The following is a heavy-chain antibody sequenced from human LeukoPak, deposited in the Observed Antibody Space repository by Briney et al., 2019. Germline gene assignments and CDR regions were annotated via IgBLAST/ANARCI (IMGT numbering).Heavy chain of an antibody. CDR2: IRGDGYDT. V-gene: IGHV3-74*01. CDR3: AREVVTSYYRWRALDF. D-gene: IGHD3-9*01. Sequence: GGSLRLSCAASGFSFSDFWTHWVRQTPGKGLVWVSRIRGDGYDTNYADSVEGRFTISRDNARHTLYLQMNSLRADDTAVYHCAREVVTSYYRWRALDFWGQGVLVTVSS. CDR1: GFSFSDFW. J-gene: IGHJ4*02.